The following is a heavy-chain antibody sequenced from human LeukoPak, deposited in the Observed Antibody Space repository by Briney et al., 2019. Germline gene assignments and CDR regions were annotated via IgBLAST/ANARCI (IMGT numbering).Heavy chain of an antibody. CDR2: IDPSDSYT. V-gene: IGHV5-10-1*01. Sequence: GESLKISCKGSGYSFTSYWIGWVRQMPGKGLECMGRIDPSDSYTNYSPSFQGHVTISADRSISTAYLQWRSLKASDTAVYYCARRAYYDSSGYQIEYYFDYWGQGTLVTVSS. J-gene: IGHJ4*02. CDR3: ARRAYYDSSGYQIEYYFDY. D-gene: IGHD3-22*01. CDR1: GYSFTSYW.